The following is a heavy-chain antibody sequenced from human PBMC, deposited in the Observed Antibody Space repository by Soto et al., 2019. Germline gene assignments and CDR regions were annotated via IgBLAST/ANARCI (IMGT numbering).Heavy chain of an antibody. CDR1: GFIVSNNY. D-gene: IGHD3-10*01. V-gene: IGHV3-53*01. CDR2: IYSVGDT. J-gene: IGHJ4*02. Sequence: LRLSCAASGFIVSNNYMSWVRQAPGQGLEWVSLIYSVGDTYYADSVKGRFTISRDNSKNTVYLQMNRLRVDDTAVYYCARGLSSFGEFLDYWGQGALVTVSS. CDR3: ARGLSSFGEFLDY.